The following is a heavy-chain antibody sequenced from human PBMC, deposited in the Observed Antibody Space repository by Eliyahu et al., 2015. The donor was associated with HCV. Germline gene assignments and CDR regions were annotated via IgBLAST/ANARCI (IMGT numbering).Heavy chain of an antibody. CDR2: INPSGSA. D-gene: IGHD3-10*01. V-gene: IGHV4-34*01. Sequence: QVQLQQWGGGLLKPSETLSVNCAVFGGPFNGYFWRWIRQSPGQGLEWIGEINPSGSANYNASLKGRVTISMDRSKNQFYLKLTSVTAADTGLYYCGRGGGSIGYYIDVWGGGTTVTVSS. CDR3: GRGGGSIGYYIDV. J-gene: IGHJ6*03. CDR1: GGPFNGYF.